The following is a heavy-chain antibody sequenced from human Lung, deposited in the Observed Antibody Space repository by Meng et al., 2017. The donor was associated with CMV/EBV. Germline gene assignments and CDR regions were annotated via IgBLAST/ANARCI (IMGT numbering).Heavy chain of an antibody. Sequence: GESXKISCAASGFTFSSYSMNWVRQAPGKGLEWVSSISSSSSYIYYADSVKGRFTISRDNAKNSLYLQMNSLRAEDTAVYYCARDLGNSYGYDYYYYYGMDVWDQAXTITVSS. CDR2: ISSSSSYI. V-gene: IGHV3-21*01. D-gene: IGHD5-18*01. CDR3: ARDLGNSYGYDYYYYYGMDV. CDR1: GFTFSSYS. J-gene: IGHJ6*02.